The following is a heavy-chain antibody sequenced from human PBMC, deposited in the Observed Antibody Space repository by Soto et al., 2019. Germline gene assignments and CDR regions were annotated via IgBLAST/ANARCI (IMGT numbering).Heavy chain of an antibody. V-gene: IGHV1-69*06. CDR1: GGAVSDYV. J-gene: IGHJ5*02. Sequence: QGDLVQSAAEVKKPGTSVSVSCNASGGAVSDYVIAGERQAPGEWPEWMGGIIPSFDTAKYAQTFLGRVTMTAENSTHIAYRELNSLTYEDTSFYYSARESLGAGYSDSKGWFDPWGQGTLVTVSS. CDR2: IIPSFDTA. D-gene: IGHD1-26*01. CDR3: ARESLGAGYSDSKGWFDP.